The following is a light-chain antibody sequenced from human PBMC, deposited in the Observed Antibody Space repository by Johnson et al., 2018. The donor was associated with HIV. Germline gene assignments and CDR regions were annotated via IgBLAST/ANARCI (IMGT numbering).Light chain of an antibody. CDR1: SCDIADNY. CDR2: ENN. Sequence: QSVLTQSPSVSAASGQKVTISCSGSSCDIADNYVSWHQQLPGTAPKLLIYENNKRPSWIPDRFSGSKSGTSATLGITGLQTGDEADYYCGTWDSSLSAYVFGTGTKVTVL. V-gene: IGLV1-51*01. J-gene: IGLJ1*01. CDR3: GTWDSSLSAYV.